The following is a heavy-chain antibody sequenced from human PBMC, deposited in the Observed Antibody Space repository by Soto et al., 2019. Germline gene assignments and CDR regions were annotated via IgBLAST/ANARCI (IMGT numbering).Heavy chain of an antibody. Sequence: ASVKVSCKASGYTFTGYYMHWVRQAPGQGLEWMGWINPNSGGTNYAQKFQGWVTMNTDTSISTAYMELSRLTSDDTAVYYCARGNPYIWNVLYYFVFRGQGTLVTVSS. V-gene: IGHV1-2*04. CDR2: INPNSGGT. D-gene: IGHD1-1*01. CDR3: ARGNPYIWNVLYYFVF. J-gene: IGHJ4*02. CDR1: GYTFTGYY.